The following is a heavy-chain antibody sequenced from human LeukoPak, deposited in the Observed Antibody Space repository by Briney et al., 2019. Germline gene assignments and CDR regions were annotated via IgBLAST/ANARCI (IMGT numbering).Heavy chain of an antibody. J-gene: IGHJ4*02. CDR1: GGSICSGDYY. V-gene: IGHV4-30-4*08. CDR3: ARGREYYGD. D-gene: IGHD4-17*01. CDR2: IYCSGST. Sequence: SQTLSFPRSVSGGSICSGDYYWGSLRQPPGTGVEWVEYIYCSGSTYYNPSLKSRVTISVDTPKNQFSLKLSSVTAADTAVYCCARGREYYGDWGQGTLVTVSS.